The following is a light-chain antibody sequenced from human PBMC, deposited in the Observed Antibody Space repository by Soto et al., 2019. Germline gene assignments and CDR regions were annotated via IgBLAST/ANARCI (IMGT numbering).Light chain of an antibody. CDR2: KAS. J-gene: IGKJ1*01. CDR3: QPYNSYSRT. Sequence: DIQMTQSPSTLSASVGDRFTITCLASQSISSWLAWYQHKPGKAPKLLIFKASTLETGVPSRFSGSGSETEFTLTISSLQPDDSATYYCQPYNSYSRTFGQGTKVDIK. V-gene: IGKV1-5*03. CDR1: QSISSW.